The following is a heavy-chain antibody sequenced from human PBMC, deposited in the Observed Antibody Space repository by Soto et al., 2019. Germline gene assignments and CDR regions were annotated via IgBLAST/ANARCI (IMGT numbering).Heavy chain of an antibody. CDR2: IYHSGST. D-gene: IGHD2-15*01. Sequence: SETLSLTCAVSGGSISSSNWWSWVRQPPGKGLEWIGEIYHSGSTNYNPSLKSRVTISVDTTKNQFSLTLSSVTAADTARYYCARRRGFCSGDDCYPFDYWGQGILVTVSS. CDR1: GGSISSSNW. J-gene: IGHJ4*02. CDR3: ARRRGFCSGDDCYPFDY. V-gene: IGHV4-4*02.